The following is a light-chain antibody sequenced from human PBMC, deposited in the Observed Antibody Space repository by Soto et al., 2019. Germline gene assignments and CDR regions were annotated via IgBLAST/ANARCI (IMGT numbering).Light chain of an antibody. CDR3: QQANSFPLT. Sequence: DIHMTQSPSSLSASVGDRVTITCRASHSISSYLNLYQXKPGKAPKLLIYDASSLESGVSLRFSGSGSGTEFTLTISSLQPDDFATYYCQQANSFPLTFGGGT. CDR2: DAS. V-gene: IGKV1-39*01. J-gene: IGKJ4*01. CDR1: HSISSY.